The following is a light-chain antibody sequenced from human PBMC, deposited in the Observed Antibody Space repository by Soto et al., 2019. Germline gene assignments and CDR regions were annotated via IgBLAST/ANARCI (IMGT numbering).Light chain of an antibody. CDR3: SSYTSSSTYV. CDR2: DVS. J-gene: IGLJ1*01. Sequence: QSALTQPPSVSGSPGQSVTISCTGTSSDVGSYNGVSWYQQPPGTAPKLMIYDVSNRPSGVPDRFSGSKSGNTASLTLSGLQAEDEGDYYCSSYTSSSTYVFGTGTKLTVL. CDR1: SSDVGSYNG. V-gene: IGLV2-18*02.